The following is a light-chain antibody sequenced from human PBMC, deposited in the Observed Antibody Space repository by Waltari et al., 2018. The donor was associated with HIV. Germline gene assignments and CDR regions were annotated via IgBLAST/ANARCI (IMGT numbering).Light chain of an antibody. Sequence: QSALTQPPSASGSLGQSVTISCTGTSADIGFYAYVSWYQQYPGKAPKLIISEVTKRPSGVPDRFSGSKSGNTASLTVSGLQPEDEADYYCGSYAGSNYYVFGTSYAGSTSYVFGTGTRVTVL. CDR1: SADIGFYAY. J-gene: IGLJ1*01. CDR3: GSYAGSNYYVFGTSYAGSTSYV. V-gene: IGLV2-8*01. CDR2: EVT.